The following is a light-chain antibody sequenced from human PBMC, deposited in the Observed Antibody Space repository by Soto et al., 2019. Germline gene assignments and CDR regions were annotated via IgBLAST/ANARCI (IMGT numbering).Light chain of an antibody. J-gene: IGKJ1*01. CDR2: AAS. Sequence: DIQMTQSPSSLSASVGDRVTITFRASQDISNYLAWYQQKPGKVPKLLIYAASTLQSGVPSRFSGSGSGTDFTLAISSLQPEDVATYYCQKYNSAPWTFGQGTKVDI. CDR3: QKYNSAPWT. V-gene: IGKV1-27*01. CDR1: QDISNY.